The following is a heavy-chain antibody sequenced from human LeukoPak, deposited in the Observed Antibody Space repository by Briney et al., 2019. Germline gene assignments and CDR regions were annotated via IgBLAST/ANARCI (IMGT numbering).Heavy chain of an antibody. Sequence: GGSLRLSSAASGFTFSNYWIHWVRLAPGKGLVWVSRIDNAGSITTYADSVKGRFTISRDNAENTLYLQMNSLRVEDTAVYYCVRSAFHAGSGNYYDYWGQGTLVTVSS. CDR1: GFTFSNYW. J-gene: IGHJ4*02. V-gene: IGHV3-74*03. CDR3: VRSAFHAGSGNYYDY. D-gene: IGHD3-22*01. CDR2: IDNAGSIT.